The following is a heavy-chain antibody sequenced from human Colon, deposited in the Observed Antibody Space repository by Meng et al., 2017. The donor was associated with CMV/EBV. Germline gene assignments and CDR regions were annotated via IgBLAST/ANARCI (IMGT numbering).Heavy chain of an antibody. J-gene: IGHJ4*02. D-gene: IGHD6-19*01. Sequence: GGSLKLSCVASGFTFKNYGMHWVRQAPGKGLEWLSVIRYGGNNKNYAYSVKGRFTISRDDSDNTLSLQMNSLRAEDTAIYYCAKDFSGPVRVGNYFDTWGQGTMVTVSS. CDR3: AKDFSGPVRVGNYFDT. CDR2: IRYGGNNK. V-gene: IGHV3-30*02. CDR1: GFTFKNYG.